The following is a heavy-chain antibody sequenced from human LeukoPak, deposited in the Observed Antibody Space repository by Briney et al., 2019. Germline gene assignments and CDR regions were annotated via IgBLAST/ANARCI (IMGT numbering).Heavy chain of an antibody. J-gene: IGHJ3*02. D-gene: IGHD4-23*01. CDR2: IIPIFGTA. Sequence: SVKVSCKASGGTFISYAISWVRQAPGQGLEWMGGIIPIFGTANYAQKFQGRVTITADESTSTAYMELSSLRSEDTAVYYCATDATTVVTPIPHAFDIWGQGTMVTVSS. CDR1: GGTFISYA. V-gene: IGHV1-69*13. CDR3: ATDATTVVTPIPHAFDI.